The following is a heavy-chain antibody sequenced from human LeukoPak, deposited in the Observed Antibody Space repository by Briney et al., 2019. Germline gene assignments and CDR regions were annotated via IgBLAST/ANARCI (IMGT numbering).Heavy chain of an antibody. V-gene: IGHV5-51*01. CDR3: ARLGKLLWFGELSNTYFDY. CDR1: GYSFISYW. D-gene: IGHD3-10*01. CDR2: IYPGDSDT. J-gene: IGHJ4*02. Sequence: GESLKISWKGSGYSFISYWIGWVRQMPGKGLEWMGIIYPGDSDTRYSPSFQGQVTISADKSISTAYLQWSSLKASDTAMYYCARLGKLLWFGELSNTYFDYWGQGTLVTVSS.